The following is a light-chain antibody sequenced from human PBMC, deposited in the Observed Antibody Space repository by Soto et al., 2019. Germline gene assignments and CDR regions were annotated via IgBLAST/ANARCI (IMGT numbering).Light chain of an antibody. CDR1: QTVSNTY. J-gene: IGKJ4*01. CDR3: QQYGALPPT. CDR2: GAS. V-gene: IGKV3-20*01. Sequence: EIVLTQFPGALSLSPGERVTLSRRASQTVSNTYLAWYQQKSGQAPMFLIYGASNRATGIPDRFSGSGSGTDFTLTISRLEPEDFAVYYCQQYGALPPTFGGGTKVEIK.